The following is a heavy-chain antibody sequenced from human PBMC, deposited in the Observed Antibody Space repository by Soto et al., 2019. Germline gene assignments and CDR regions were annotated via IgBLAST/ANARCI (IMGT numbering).Heavy chain of an antibody. Sequence: WETLSLTCTISGGSVSVYYWSWIRQSTGQGLEWIGYIYASGSPYYNPSLRSRVTISADTSKNQISLKLTSPTAADTAVYYCARGVGSSPPQYWGRGTLVTVSS. CDR1: GGSVSVYY. CDR3: ARGVGSSPPQY. J-gene: IGHJ4*02. CDR2: IYASGSP. D-gene: IGHD1-26*01. V-gene: IGHV4-59*02.